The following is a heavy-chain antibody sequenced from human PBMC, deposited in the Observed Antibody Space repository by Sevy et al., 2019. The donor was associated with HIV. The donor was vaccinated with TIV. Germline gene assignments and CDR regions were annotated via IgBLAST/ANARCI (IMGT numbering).Heavy chain of an antibody. D-gene: IGHD4-17*01. V-gene: IGHV3-23*01. CDR1: GFTFSIYA. Sequence: GGSLRLSCAASGFTFSIYAMSWVRQAPGKGLEWVSIISDSGDSTYYADSVKGRFTISRDNSKNMLYLQMNSLRAEDTAVYYCAKGRGTTVTTDWFDPWGQGTLVTVSS. CDR2: ISDSGDST. J-gene: IGHJ5*02. CDR3: AKGRGTTVTTDWFDP.